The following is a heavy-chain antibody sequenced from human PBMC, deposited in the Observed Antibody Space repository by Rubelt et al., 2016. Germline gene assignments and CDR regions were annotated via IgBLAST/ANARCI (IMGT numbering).Heavy chain of an antibody. J-gene: IGHJ4*02. CDR1: GFTFSAYT. CDR2: ISYDGGQR. Sequence: GGVAQPGRSLRLSCAASGFTFSAYTMHWVRQAPGKGLQWVAAISYDGGQRFYTDSVKGRFTISRDNSENTLYLQMNSLRAEDTAVYYCARDLGSSPFDYWGQGTLVTVSS. D-gene: IGHD3-16*01. V-gene: IGHV3-30*04. CDR3: ARDLGSSPFDY.